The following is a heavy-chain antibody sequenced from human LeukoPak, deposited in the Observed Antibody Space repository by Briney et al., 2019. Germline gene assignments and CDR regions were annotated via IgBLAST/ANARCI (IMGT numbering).Heavy chain of an antibody. CDR3: ARQGFSGNYQGDAFDI. J-gene: IGHJ3*02. CDR1: GYRFTTYW. D-gene: IGHD1-26*01. Sequence: GEPLQISCKASGYRFTTYWIGWVRPMPGKGLEWMGIIYPTDSDTIYSPSFQGHVTISADRSLNTAYLQWSSLKASDTAMYYCARQGFSGNYQGDAFDIWGQGTMVTVYS. CDR2: IYPTDSDT. V-gene: IGHV5-51*01.